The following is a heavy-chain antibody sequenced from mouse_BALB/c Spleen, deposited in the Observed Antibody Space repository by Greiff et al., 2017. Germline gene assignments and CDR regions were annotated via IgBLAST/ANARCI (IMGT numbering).Heavy chain of an antibody. CDR3: AREGTGTEGYFDY. D-gene: IGHD4-1*01. CDR1: GFSLTSYG. J-gene: IGHJ2*01. Sequence: VMLVESGPGLVAPSQSLSITCTVSGFSLTSYGVHWVRQPPGKGLEWLGVIWAGGSTNYNSALMSRLSISKDNSKSQVFLKMNSLQTDDTAMYYCAREGTGTEGYFDYWGQGTTLTVSS. V-gene: IGHV2-9*02. CDR2: IWAGGST.